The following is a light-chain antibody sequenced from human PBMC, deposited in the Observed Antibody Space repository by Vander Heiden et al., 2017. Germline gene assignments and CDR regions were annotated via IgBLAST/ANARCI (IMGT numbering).Light chain of an antibody. J-gene: IGLJ3*02. V-gene: IGLV6-57*01. CDR1: SGSIASNY. CDR2: DDN. Sequence: NFILTQPHSVSESPGKTVTIPCTRSSGSIASNYVQWYQQRPGSSPTTVIFDDNQRPSGVPDRFSGSIDSSSNSASLTISGLKTEDEADYYCQSYDSSRWVFGGGTKLTVL. CDR3: QSYDSSRWV.